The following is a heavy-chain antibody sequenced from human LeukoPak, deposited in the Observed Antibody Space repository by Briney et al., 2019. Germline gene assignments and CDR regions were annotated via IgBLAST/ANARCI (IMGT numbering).Heavy chain of an antibody. CDR2: ISGDGSTT. V-gene: IGHV3-74*01. Sequence: GGSLRLSCAASGFTFSSYWMHWVRQAPGKGLVWVSRISGDGSTTRYADSVKGRFTISRDNAKNTLFLQMSSLRAEDTAVYYCARDNNWNYPDYRGQGTLVTVSS. J-gene: IGHJ4*02. CDR1: GFTFSSYW. CDR3: ARDNNWNYPDY. D-gene: IGHD1-1*01.